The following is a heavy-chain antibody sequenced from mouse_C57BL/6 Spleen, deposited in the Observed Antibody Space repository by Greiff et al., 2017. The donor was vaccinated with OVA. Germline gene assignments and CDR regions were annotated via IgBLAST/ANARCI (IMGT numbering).Heavy chain of an antibody. J-gene: IGHJ2*01. CDR3: ARVYDYDEEGYFDY. D-gene: IGHD2-4*01. V-gene: IGHV1-54*01. CDR2: INPGSGGT. Sequence: QVQLQQSGAELVRPGTSVKVSCKASGYAFTNYLIEWVKQRPGQGLEWIGVINPGSGGTNYNEKFKGKATLTADKSSSTAYMQLSSLTSEDSAVYFCARVYDYDEEGYFDYWGQGTTLTVSS. CDR1: GYAFTNYL.